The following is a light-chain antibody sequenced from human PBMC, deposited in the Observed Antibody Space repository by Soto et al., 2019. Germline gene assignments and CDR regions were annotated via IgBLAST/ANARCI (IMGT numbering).Light chain of an antibody. J-gene: IGKJ2*01. Sequence: DLQMTQSPSSLSASVGDRVTITCRASQTISTYLNWYQQNPGKAPKLLIYAASNLQNGVPPRFRGSGSRTDFTLTISTLQPQDFATYYFQKSSSIPYTFGQGTKLQIK. CDR2: AAS. CDR3: QKSSSIPYT. CDR1: QTISTY. V-gene: IGKV1-39*01.